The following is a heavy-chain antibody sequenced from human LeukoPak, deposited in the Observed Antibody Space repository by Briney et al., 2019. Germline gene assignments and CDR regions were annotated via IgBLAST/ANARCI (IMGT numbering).Heavy chain of an antibody. CDR3: ATVPPYDSSGYSAFDI. D-gene: IGHD3-22*01. V-gene: IGHV1-24*01. CDR2: FDPEDGET. J-gene: IGHJ3*02. CDR1: GYTLTELS. Sequence: GASVKVSCKVSGYTLTELSMHWVRQAPGKGLEWMGGFDPEDGETIYAQKFQGRVTMTEDTSTDTAYMELSSLRSEDTAVYYCATVPPYDSSGYSAFDIWGQGTMATVSS.